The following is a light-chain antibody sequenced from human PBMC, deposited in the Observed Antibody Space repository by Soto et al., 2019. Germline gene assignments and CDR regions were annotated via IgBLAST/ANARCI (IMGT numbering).Light chain of an antibody. CDR1: SGHSNYA. CDR2: LNSDGSH. V-gene: IGLV4-69*01. J-gene: IGLJ2*01. CDR3: QTWGSGIVV. Sequence: QPVLTQSPSASASLGASFKLTCTLSSGHSNYAIAWHQQQSEKGPRYLMKLNSDGSHSKGDGIPDRFSGSSSGAERYLTISSLQSEDEADYYCQTWGSGIVVFGGGTKGTVL.